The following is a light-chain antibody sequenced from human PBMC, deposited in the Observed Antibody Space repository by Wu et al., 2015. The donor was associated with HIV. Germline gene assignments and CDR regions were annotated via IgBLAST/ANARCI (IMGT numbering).Light chain of an antibody. Sequence: EIVMSQSPATLSVSPGERATLSCRAGQSVSTNLAWYQQKPGQAPRLLIYGASIRATGIPARFSGSGSGTEFSLTISSMQSEDFAVYYCQQYNNWPPLTFGGGTKVEI. CDR3: QQYNNWPPLT. J-gene: IGKJ4*01. CDR1: QSVSTN. CDR2: GAS. V-gene: IGKV3-15*01.